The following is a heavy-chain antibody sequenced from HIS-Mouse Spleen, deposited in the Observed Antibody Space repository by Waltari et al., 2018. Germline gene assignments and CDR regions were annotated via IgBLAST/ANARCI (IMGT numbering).Heavy chain of an antibody. J-gene: IGHJ4*02. Sequence: QLQLQESGPGLVTPSETLSLTCTVSGCSISSSSYSWGWIRQPPGKGLEWIGSIYYSGSTYYNPSLKSRVTISVDTSKNQFSLKLSSVTAADTAVYYCARDRELYFDYWGQGTLVTVSS. CDR1: GCSISSSSYS. V-gene: IGHV4-39*07. D-gene: IGHD1-26*01. CDR3: ARDRELYFDY. CDR2: IYYSGST.